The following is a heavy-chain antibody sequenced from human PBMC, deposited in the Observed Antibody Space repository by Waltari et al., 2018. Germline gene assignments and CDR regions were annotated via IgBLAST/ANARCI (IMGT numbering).Heavy chain of an antibody. Sequence: QVQLQESGPGLVKPSETLSLTCTVSGGSISSYYWSWIRQPAGKGLEWIWRIYTSGSTNYNPSLKSRGTMSVDTSKNQFSLKLSSVTAADTAVYYCASDLTYPDAFDIWGQGTMVTVSS. CDR2: IYTSGST. J-gene: IGHJ3*02. V-gene: IGHV4-4*07. CDR1: GGSISSYY. CDR3: ASDLTYPDAFDI.